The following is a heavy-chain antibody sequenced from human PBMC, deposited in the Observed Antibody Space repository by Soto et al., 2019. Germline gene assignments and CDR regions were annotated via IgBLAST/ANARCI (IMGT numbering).Heavy chain of an antibody. Sequence: SETLSLTCTVSNGSISNYFWSWIRQPPGKGLEWIGYVYYTGSTSYNPSLKRRLTMSVDTSRKQFSLKLSSVTAADTAVYSCERYRSGSPGNGMDVWGPGTTVTVSS. CDR2: VYYTGST. CDR1: NGSISNYF. D-gene: IGHD2-15*01. J-gene: IGHJ6*02. CDR3: ERYRSGSPGNGMDV. V-gene: IGHV4-59*01.